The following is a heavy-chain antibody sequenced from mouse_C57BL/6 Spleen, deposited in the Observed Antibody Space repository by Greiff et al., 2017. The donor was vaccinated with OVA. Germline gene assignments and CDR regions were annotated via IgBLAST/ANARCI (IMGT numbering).Heavy chain of an antibody. CDR2: IYPRDGST. CDR3: ARDNYDFHWYFDV. CDR1: GYTFTDHT. J-gene: IGHJ1*03. Sequence: QVQLKQSDAELVKPGASVKISCKVSGYTFTDHTIHWMKQRPEQGLEWIGYIYPRDGSTKYNEKFQGKAPLSADKSSSTAYMQLNSLTSEDSAVYFCARDNYDFHWYFDVWGTGTTVTVSS. D-gene: IGHD2-4*01. V-gene: IGHV1-78*01.